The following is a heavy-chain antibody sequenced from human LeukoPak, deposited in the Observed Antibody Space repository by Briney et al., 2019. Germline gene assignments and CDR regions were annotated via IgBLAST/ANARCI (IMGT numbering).Heavy chain of an antibody. V-gene: IGHV3-23*01. CDR2: ISGSGDKT. Sequence: GGSLRLSCAASGITFNRYAMSWARQAPGKGLEWVSGISGSGDKTYYADSVKGRFTISRDNSKNTLYLQMNSLRAEDTAVYYCAKEAIPPLNSGGWGEYLGRGTMVNVS. D-gene: IGHD1-1*01. J-gene: IGHJ4*02. CDR1: GITFNRYA. CDR3: AKEAIPPLNSGGWGEY.